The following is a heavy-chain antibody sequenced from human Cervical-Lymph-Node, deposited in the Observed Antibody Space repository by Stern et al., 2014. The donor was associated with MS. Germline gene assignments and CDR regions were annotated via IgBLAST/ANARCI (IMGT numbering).Heavy chain of an antibody. Sequence: QVQLQESGPGLVKPSETLSLTCTVSSGSISSSSYYWGWIRQPPGKGLEWIGSIYYSGSTYYNPSLQNRVTISVDTSKNQFSLKLSSVTAADTAVYYCARHENFFFDYWGQGTLVTVSS. J-gene: IGHJ4*02. D-gene: IGHD2/OR15-2a*01. V-gene: IGHV4-39*01. CDR1: SGSISSSSYY. CDR3: ARHENFFFDY. CDR2: IYYSGST.